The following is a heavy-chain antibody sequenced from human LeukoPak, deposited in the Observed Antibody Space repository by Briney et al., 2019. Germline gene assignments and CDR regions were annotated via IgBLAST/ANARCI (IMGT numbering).Heavy chain of an antibody. J-gene: IGHJ3*02. CDR1: GFSFSTST. Sequence: GGSLRLSCAASGFSFSTSTMNWVRQAPGRGLEWVSSMSSSGSSIYYADSVKGRFTISRDNAKTSLYLQINSLRAEDTAVYYCARDSYWLGGTIGAFDIWGQGTMVTVSS. CDR3: ARDSYWLGGTIGAFDI. D-gene: IGHD3-10*01. V-gene: IGHV3-21*01. CDR2: MSSSGSSI.